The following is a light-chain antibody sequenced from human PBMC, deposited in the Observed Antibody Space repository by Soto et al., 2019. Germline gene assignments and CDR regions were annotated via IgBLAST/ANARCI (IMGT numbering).Light chain of an antibody. CDR1: QSVSTK. J-gene: IGKJ5*01. V-gene: IGKV3D-15*01. CDR2: GAS. CDR3: QQYDDWPPIT. Sequence: ETVMTQSPATLSVSPGERATLSCRASQSVSTKLAWYQQKPGRAPRLLIYGASTRATGIPARFSGSGSGTEFTLTVSSLQSEDFAVYYCQQYDDWPPITFGQVTRLEIK.